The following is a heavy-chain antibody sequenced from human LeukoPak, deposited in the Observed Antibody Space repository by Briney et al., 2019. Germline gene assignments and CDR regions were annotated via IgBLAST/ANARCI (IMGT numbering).Heavy chain of an antibody. D-gene: IGHD3-16*02. Sequence: GGSLRLSCAASGFTFSNYAMSWVRQTPGKGLEWVGFIRSKAYGGTTEYAASVKGRFTISRDDSKSIAYLQMNSLKTEDTAVYYCTSLMITFGGVIVALPDYWGQGTLVTVSS. CDR2: IRSKAYGGTT. CDR1: GFTFSNYA. CDR3: TSLMITFGGVIVALPDY. J-gene: IGHJ4*02. V-gene: IGHV3-49*04.